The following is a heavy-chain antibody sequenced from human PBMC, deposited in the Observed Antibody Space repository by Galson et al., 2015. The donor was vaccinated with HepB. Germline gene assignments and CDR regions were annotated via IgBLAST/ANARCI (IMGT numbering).Heavy chain of an antibody. CDR2: IYWDDNK. CDR3: AHPKDNMIWTH. CDR1: GFSLSTSGVG. D-gene: IGHD3-22*01. V-gene: IGHV2-5*02. J-gene: IGHJ4*02. Sequence: PALVKPTQTLMLTCTFSGFSLSTSGVGVGWIRQPPEKALEWLALIYWDDNKRYSPSLKSRLTITKDTSKNQVVLRMTNMDPVDTATYYCAHPKDNMIWTHWGQGTLVTVSS.